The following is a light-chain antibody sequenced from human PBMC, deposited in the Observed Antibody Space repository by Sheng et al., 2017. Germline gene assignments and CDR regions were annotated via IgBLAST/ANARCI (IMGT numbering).Light chain of an antibody. CDR3: QKYDDAPFT. Sequence: DIQMTQSPSSLSASVGDRVTITCRASQGISSYLNWYQQKPGKSPKLLIFAATTLQSGVPSRFSGGASGTDFTLAISSLQPEDVATYYCQKYDDAPFTFGQGTKLEI. V-gene: IGKV1-27*01. CDR2: AAT. J-gene: IGKJ2*01. CDR1: QGISSY.